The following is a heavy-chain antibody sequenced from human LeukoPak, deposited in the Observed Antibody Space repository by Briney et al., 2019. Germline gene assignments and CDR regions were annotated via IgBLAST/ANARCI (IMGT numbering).Heavy chain of an antibody. V-gene: IGHV4-39*01. CDR3: ARHYSGSYPD. CDR2: IYYSGST. D-gene: IGHD1-26*01. Sequence: ETLSLTCTVSGGSLSSSSYYWGWVRQPPGTGLEWVGSIYYSGSTYHNPSLKSRLTISVDTSKNQFSLKLSSVTAADTAVYYCARHYSGSYPDWGQGTLVTVSS. CDR1: GGSLSSSSYY. J-gene: IGHJ4*02.